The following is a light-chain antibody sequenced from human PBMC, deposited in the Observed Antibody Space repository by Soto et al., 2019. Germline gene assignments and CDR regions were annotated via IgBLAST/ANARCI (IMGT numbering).Light chain of an antibody. Sequence: EIVLTQSPATLPLSPGEIATLSCRASQSVSSYLAWYQQKPGQAPRLLIYDSSNRATGIPARFSVSVSGTDFTLTISSREPEDFAVYYCQQRSNWPPWTFGQGTKVEIK. J-gene: IGKJ1*01. CDR1: QSVSSY. CDR2: DSS. V-gene: IGKV3-11*01. CDR3: QQRSNWPPWT.